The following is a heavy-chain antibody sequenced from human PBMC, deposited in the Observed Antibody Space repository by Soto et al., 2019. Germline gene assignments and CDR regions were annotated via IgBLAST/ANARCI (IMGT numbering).Heavy chain of an antibody. CDR1: GFSLYTRGLG. Sequence: QITLKESGPTQVKPTQTLTLTCTFSGFSLYTRGLGVGWIRQPPGKALEWLGLIYWDDDKGYSPSLKSRLTITKDTSKSQVVLSMTNMDPVDTATYYCAHKSTVGSGLGFDSWGQGIQVTVSS. D-gene: IGHD6-19*01. V-gene: IGHV2-5*02. CDR2: IYWDDDK. CDR3: AHKSTVGSGLGFDS. J-gene: IGHJ4*02.